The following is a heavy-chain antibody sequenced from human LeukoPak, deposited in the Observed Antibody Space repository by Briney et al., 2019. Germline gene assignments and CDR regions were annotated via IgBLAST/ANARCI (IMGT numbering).Heavy chain of an antibody. D-gene: IGHD3-10*01. V-gene: IGHV3-53*01. CDR1: GFIVTNNY. Sequence: PGGSLRLSCAASGFIVTNNYMSWVRQAPGKGLEWVSVIYSGGTAYYADSVKGRFSISRDHSKNTLYLQMNSLRAEDTAVYYCARAPPRSMVRGVILDYWGQGTLVTVSS. J-gene: IGHJ4*02. CDR2: IYSGGTA. CDR3: ARAPPRSMVRGVILDY.